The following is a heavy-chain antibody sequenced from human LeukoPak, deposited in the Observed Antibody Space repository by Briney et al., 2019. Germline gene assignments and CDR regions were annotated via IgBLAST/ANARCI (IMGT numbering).Heavy chain of an antibody. D-gene: IGHD3-22*01. Sequence: TSSETLSLTCTVSGGSVSSGSYYWSWIRQPPGKGLEWIEYIYYSGGTNYNPSLKSRVTISLDTSKNQFSLKLSSVTAADTAVYYCARGGGKWLSSYGMDVWGQGTTVTVSS. V-gene: IGHV4-61*01. CDR1: GGSVSSGSYY. CDR2: IYYSGGT. CDR3: ARGGGKWLSSYGMDV. J-gene: IGHJ6*01.